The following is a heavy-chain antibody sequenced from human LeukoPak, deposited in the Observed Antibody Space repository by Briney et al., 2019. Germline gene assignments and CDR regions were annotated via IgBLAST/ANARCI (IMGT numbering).Heavy chain of an antibody. CDR2: IYPGDSDT. CDR3: ARRYYGTTDYYYGMDV. J-gene: IGHJ6*02. D-gene: IGHD1-7*01. V-gene: IGHV5-51*01. Sequence: GESLKISCKGSGYSFASYWIAWVCQMPGKGLEWMGIIYPGDSDTRYSPSFQGQVTISADKSISTAYLQWSSLKASDTAMYYCARRYYGTTDYYYGMDVWGQGTTVTVSS. CDR1: GYSFASYW.